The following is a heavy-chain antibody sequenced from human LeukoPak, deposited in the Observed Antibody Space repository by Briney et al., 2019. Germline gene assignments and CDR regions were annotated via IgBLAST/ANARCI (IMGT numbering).Heavy chain of an antibody. V-gene: IGHV4-34*01. CDR3: AIGGGNSLDY. CDR2: INHSGST. CDR1: GGSFSDFY. J-gene: IGHJ4*02. Sequence: SETLSLTCAVSGGSFSDFYWTWIRQTPGKGLEWIGEINHSGSTNYNPSLKSRVTLSVDTSKNQFSLELTSMTAADTAVYYCAIGGGNSLDYWGQGTLVTVSS. D-gene: IGHD2/OR15-2a*01.